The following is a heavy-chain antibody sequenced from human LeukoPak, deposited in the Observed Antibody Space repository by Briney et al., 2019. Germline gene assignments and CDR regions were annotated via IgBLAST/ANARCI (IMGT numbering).Heavy chain of an antibody. CDR2: ISAYNGNT. D-gene: IGHD3-22*01. CDR3: ATLEYYYDSSGYGPSWFDP. V-gene: IGHV1-18*01. Sequence: ASVKVSCKASGYTFTSYGISWVRQAPGQGLEWMGWISAYNGNTNYAQKLQGRVTMTTDTSTSTAYMELRSLRSDDTAVYYCATLEYYYDSSGYGPSWFDPWGQGTLVTVSS. J-gene: IGHJ5*02. CDR1: GYTFTSYG.